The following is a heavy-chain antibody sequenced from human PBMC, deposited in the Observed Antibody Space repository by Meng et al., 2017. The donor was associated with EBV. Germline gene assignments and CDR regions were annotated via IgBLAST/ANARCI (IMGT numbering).Heavy chain of an antibody. V-gene: IGHV4-34*01. CDR1: CGSFSGYY. CDR3: ARGRWLQPGSYFDY. Sequence: HLQEVGTELLTLPGTLAPTCALYCGSFSGYYSGWHRQPPGKGLEWIGEINDSGSTNYIPSLKSRVTISVDTSKIQFSLKLSSVTAADTAVYYCARGRWLQPGSYFDYWGQGTLVTVSS. D-gene: IGHD5-24*01. CDR2: INDSGST. J-gene: IGHJ4*02.